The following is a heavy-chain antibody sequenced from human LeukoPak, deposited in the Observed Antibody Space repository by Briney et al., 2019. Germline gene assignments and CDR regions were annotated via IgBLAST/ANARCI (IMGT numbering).Heavy chain of an antibody. CDR3: LAYCGGDCGY. CDR1: GYTFIRYG. J-gene: IGHJ4*02. D-gene: IGHD2-21*02. Sequence: ASVKVSCKTSGYTFIRYGISWVRQAPGQGLGWVGWISTYNGNTNHAQKLQGRVTMTTDTSTSTAYPELRSLRSDDTAVYYCLAYCGGDCGYWGQGTLVTVSS. V-gene: IGHV1-18*01. CDR2: ISTYNGNT.